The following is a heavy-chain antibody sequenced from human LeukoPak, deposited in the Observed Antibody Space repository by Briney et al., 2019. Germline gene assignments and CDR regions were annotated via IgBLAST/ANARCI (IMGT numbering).Heavy chain of an antibody. J-gene: IGHJ5*02. CDR2: MNPNSGNT. D-gene: IGHD2-15*01. CDR3: ARGGYCSGGSCYRNWFDP. CDR1: GYTFTGYY. V-gene: IGHV1-8*02. Sequence: GASVKVSCKASGYTFTGYYMHWVRQAPGQGLEWMGWMNPNSGNTGYAQKFQGRVTMTRNTSISTAYMELSSLRSEDTAVYYCARGGYCSGGSCYRNWFDPWGQGTLVTVSS.